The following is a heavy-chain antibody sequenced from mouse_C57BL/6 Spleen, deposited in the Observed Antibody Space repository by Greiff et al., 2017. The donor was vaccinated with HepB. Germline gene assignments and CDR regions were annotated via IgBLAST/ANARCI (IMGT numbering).Heavy chain of an antibody. V-gene: IGHV3-1*01. D-gene: IGHD2-12*01. CDR3: ARAHYTDYFDY. CDR2: ISYSGST. CDR1: GYSITSGYD. J-gene: IGHJ2*01. Sequence: EVKLVESGPGMVKPSQSLSLTCTVTGYSITSGYDWHWIRHFPGNKLEWMGYISYSGSTNYNPSLKSRISITHDTSKNHFFLKLNSVTTEDTATYYCARAHYTDYFDYWGQGTTLTVSS.